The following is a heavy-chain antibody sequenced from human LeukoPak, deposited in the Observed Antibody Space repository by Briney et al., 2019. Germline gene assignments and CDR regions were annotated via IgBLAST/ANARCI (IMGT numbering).Heavy chain of an antibody. D-gene: IGHD3-3*01. J-gene: IGHJ5*02. CDR3: ARGRYDFYSGQSPFDP. CDR1: GGSFSDNY. V-gene: IGHV4-34*01. Sequence: PSETLSLTCAVYGGSFSDNYWTWIRQPPGKGLEWIGEINHSGSTNYNPSLKSRVTISVDTSKNQFSLKLNSVTAADTAVYYCARGRYDFYSGQSPFDPWGQGTLVTVSS. CDR2: INHSGST.